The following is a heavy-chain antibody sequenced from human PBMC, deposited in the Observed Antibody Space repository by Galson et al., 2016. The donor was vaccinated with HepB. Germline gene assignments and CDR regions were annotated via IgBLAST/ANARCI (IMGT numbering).Heavy chain of an antibody. CDR1: GGSISSGGYY. J-gene: IGHJ4*01. CDR2: IYYSGST. V-gene: IGHV4-31*03. CDR3: AGDGFPGFGSFFDY. D-gene: IGHD3-10*01. Sequence: TLSLTCTVSGGSISSGGYYWSWIRQHPGKGLEWIGYIYYSGSTYYNPSLRSRVTISADTSKNQFSLNLSSVTAADTAVYFCAGDGFPGFGSFFDYWGHGALVTVSS.